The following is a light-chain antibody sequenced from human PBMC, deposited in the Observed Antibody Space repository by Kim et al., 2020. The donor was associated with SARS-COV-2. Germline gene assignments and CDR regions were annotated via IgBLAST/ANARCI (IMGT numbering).Light chain of an antibody. J-gene: IGLJ1*01. CDR2: RYS. Sequence: GALGQKGSITVGGKNRGSYIVHWYQLKPGQAPVMVIYRYSNRPSGIPDRFSGSNSCHTATLTIRRAQSGDEADYYCQVGTSSTGVFGTGTKVADL. CDR3: QVGTSSTGV. CDR1: NRGSYI. V-gene: IGLV3-9*01.